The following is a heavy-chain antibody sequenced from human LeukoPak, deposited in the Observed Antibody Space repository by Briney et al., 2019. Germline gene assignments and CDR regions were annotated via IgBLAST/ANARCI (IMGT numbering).Heavy chain of an antibody. CDR1: GGSINNYY. CDR2: IHYTGRT. V-gene: IGHV4-59*01. J-gene: IGHJ6*03. CDR3: ARERYSSSWGNYYYYYMDV. Sequence: PSQTLSLTCTVSGGSINNYYWIWIRQPPGKGLEWIGYIHYTGRTNYNPYNPSLKSRVAISVDTSNNQFSLKLESVTAADTAVYYCARERYSSSWGNYYYYYMDVWGKGTTVTVSS. D-gene: IGHD6-13*01.